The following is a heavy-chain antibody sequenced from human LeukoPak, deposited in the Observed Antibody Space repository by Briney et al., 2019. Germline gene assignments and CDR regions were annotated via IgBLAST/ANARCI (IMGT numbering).Heavy chain of an antibody. J-gene: IGHJ6*03. Sequence: GGSLRLSCAAPGFTFADYGMSWVRQAPGKRLEWGSGINWNGGAPGYADSVKGRFTISRDNAKNSLYLQMNSLRAEDTALYYCARGGYSSGWSSPYYYYYYMDVWGKGTTVTVSS. V-gene: IGHV3-20*04. D-gene: IGHD6-19*01. CDR3: ARGGYSSGWSSPYYYYYYMDV. CDR1: GFTFADYG. CDR2: INWNGGAP.